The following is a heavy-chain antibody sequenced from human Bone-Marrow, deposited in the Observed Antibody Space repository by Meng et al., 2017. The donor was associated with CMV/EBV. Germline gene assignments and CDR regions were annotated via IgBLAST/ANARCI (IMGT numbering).Heavy chain of an antibody. CDR1: GFTFTSYS. D-gene: IGHD3-16*01. V-gene: IGHV3-21*01. J-gene: IGHJ4*02. CDR2: ITSSSSYI. CDR3: VLGGATSPFDY. Sequence: GGSLRLSCAASGFTFTSYSMNWVRQAPGKGLEWVSSITSSSSYIYYAHSVKGPFTTSRDNAKNSLYLQMNSLRAEDTAVYYGVLGGATSPFDYWGQGTLVTVSS.